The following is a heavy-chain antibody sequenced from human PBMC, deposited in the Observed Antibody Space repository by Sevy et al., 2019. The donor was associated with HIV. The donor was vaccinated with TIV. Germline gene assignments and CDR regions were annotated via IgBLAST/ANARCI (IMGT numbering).Heavy chain of an antibody. CDR1: GGSISSNSYY. J-gene: IGHJ4*01. D-gene: IGHD3-9*01. CDR3: ATLEMTGHRKSFDY. CDR2: IYYGGST. Sequence: SETLSLTCTVSGGSISSNSYYWAWIRQPPGKGLEWIATIYYGGSTWYNPSLKSRVTLSVDTSKNQFSLKLNSVTAADMAVYYCATLEMTGHRKSFDYRGHGTLVTVSS. V-gene: IGHV4-39*01.